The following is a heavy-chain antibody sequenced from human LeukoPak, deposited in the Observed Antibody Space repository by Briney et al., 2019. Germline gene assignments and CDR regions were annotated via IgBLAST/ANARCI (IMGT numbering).Heavy chain of an antibody. V-gene: IGHV3-30-3*01. Sequence: AGGSLRLSCAASEITFSTYAMHWVRQAPAKGLEWVAVISYDGNNKYYADSVKGRFTISRDNSKSTLYLQMNSLRVEDTAVYYCASDGNWNPDYWGQGTQVTVSS. D-gene: IGHD1-1*01. CDR3: ASDGNWNPDY. CDR2: ISYDGNNK. J-gene: IGHJ4*02. CDR1: EITFSTYA.